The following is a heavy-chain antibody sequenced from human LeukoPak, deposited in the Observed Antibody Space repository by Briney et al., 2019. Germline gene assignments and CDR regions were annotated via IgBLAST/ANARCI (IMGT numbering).Heavy chain of an antibody. CDR3: ARDSYAYYDIMTGYSHFDD. V-gene: IGHV1-69*01. CDR1: GGPFSDHG. CDR2: IIPMTGTT. D-gene: IGHD3-9*01. J-gene: IGHJ4*02. Sequence: SVKVSSKASGGPFSDHGLSWVRQVPGQGLEWMGGIIPMTGTTNYAQKFQGRVTITADGVTSTAYLELSRLRSEDTAIYYCARDSYAYYDIMTGYSHFDDWGQGTLVTVSS.